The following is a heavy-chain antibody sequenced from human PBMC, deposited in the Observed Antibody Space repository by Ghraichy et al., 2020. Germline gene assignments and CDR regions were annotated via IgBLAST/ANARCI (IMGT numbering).Heavy chain of an antibody. J-gene: IGHJ4*02. CDR2: VGNRGRAA. D-gene: IGHD4-17*01. CDR3: AKHVDDGDPYYFFYY. V-gene: IGHV3-23*01. Sequence: GGSLRLSCSAAGFNFRSFAMNWVRQAPGKGLEWVATVGNRGRAAYYADSVDGRFTISRDNSRATVYLHMNMLRLEDTALYYCAKHVDDGDPYYFFYYWGPGTLVTVSS. CDR1: GFNFRSFA.